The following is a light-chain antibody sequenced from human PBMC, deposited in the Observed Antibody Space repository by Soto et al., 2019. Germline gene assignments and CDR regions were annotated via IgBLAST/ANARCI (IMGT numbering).Light chain of an antibody. J-gene: IGLJ2*01. CDR2: RNN. Sequence: QSVLTQPPSASGTPGQRVTISCSGASSNIEVNYVYWYQKLPGTAPRLLIYRNNQRPSGVPDRFSGSKSGTSASLAISALRSEDEADYYCTVWDDSLRGRLFGGGTKLTV. V-gene: IGLV1-47*01. CDR3: TVWDDSLRGRL. CDR1: SSNIEVNY.